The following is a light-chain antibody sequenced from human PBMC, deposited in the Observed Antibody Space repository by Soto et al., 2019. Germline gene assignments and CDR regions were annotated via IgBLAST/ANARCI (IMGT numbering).Light chain of an antibody. V-gene: IGKV1-5*03. J-gene: IGKJ1*01. CDR3: QHYNSYSEA. CDR1: QTISSW. CDR2: KAS. Sequence: DIQMTQSPSTLSGSVGDRVTITCRASQTISSWLAWYQQKPGKAPKLLIYKASTLKSGVPSRFSGCGFGTEFTLTISSLQPDDFATYYCQHYNSYSEAFGQGTKVELK.